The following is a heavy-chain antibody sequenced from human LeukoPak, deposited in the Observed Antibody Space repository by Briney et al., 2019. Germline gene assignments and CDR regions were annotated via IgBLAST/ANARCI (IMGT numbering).Heavy chain of an antibody. V-gene: IGHV3-20*01. CDR2: INGNGGST. CDR1: GFTFDDYG. J-gene: IGHJ5*02. CDR3: ARGLFEGVAATNWFDT. Sequence: AGGSLRLSCAASGFTFDDYGMSWVRQAPGKGLEWVSGINGNGGSTGYADSVKGRFTISRDNAKNSLYLQMNSLRAEDTALYHCARGLFEGVAATNWFDTWGQGTLVTVSS. D-gene: IGHD2-15*01.